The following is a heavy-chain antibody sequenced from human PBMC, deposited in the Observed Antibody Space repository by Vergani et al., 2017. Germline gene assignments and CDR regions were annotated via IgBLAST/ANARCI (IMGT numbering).Heavy chain of an antibody. CDR3: AKSGIVDYDFWSGYFPFDY. CDR1: GFTFSSYW. Sequence: EVQLVESGGGLVQPGGSLRLSCAASGFTFSSYWMSCVRQAPGKGLEWVANIKQDGSEKYYVDSVKGRFTISRDNAKNSLYLQMNSLRAEDTAVYYCAKSGIVDYDFWSGYFPFDYWGQGTLVTVSS. CDR2: IKQDGSEK. V-gene: IGHV3-7*03. D-gene: IGHD3-3*01. J-gene: IGHJ4*02.